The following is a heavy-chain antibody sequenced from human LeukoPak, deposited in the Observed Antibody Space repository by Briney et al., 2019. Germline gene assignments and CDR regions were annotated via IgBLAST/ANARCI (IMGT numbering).Heavy chain of an antibody. CDR3: ARDQMEGVAATPCWFAP. CDR1: GGTFSSYA. CDR2: IIPIFGTA. Sequence: GASVKVSCKASGGTFSSYAISWVRQAPGQGLEWMGGIIPIFGTANYAQKFQGRVTITADESTSTAYMELSSLRSEDTAVYYCARDQMEGVAATPCWFAPGGQGTLVTVSS. V-gene: IGHV1-69*13. D-gene: IGHD2-15*01. J-gene: IGHJ5*02.